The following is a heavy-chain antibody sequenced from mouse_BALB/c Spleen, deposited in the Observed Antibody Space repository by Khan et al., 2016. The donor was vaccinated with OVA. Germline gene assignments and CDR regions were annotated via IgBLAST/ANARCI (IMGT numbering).Heavy chain of an antibody. J-gene: IGHJ4*01. CDR2: INPKNGVT. Sequence: EVQLQQSGPELVKPGASVKISCKTSGYTFTEYTLHWMKQSHGKSLEWIGVINPKNGVTSYNQKFKGKATLTVDKSSSTAYMEFRSLTSEDSAVFYCARDGGRDGGQGTAGTVSS. CDR1: GYTFTEYT. D-gene: IGHD3-3*01. CDR3: ARDGGRD. V-gene: IGHV1-18*01.